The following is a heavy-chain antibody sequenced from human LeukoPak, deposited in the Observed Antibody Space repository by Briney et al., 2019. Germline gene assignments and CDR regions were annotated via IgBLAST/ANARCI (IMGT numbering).Heavy chain of an antibody. CDR3: ARDRSSQLAYLYYYYGMDV. CDR2: ISYDGSNK. V-gene: IGHV3-30*04. CDR1: GFTFSSYA. J-gene: IGHJ6*02. Sequence: GRSLRLSCAASGFTFSSYAMHWVRQAPGKGLEWMAVISYDGSNKYYADSVKGRFTISRDNSKNTLYLQMNSLRAEDTAVHYCARDRSSQLAYLYYYYGMDVWGQGTTVTVSS. D-gene: IGHD2-2*02.